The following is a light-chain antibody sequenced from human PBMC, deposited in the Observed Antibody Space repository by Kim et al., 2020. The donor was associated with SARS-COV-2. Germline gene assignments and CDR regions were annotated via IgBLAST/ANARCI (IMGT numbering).Light chain of an antibody. J-gene: IGLJ3*02. CDR2: SNN. V-gene: IGLV1-44*01. CDR3: AAWDDSLNGWV. Sequence: ELTQPPSASGTPGQRVTISCSGSSSNIGSNTVNWYQQLPGAAPKLLIYSNNQRPSGVPDRFSGSKSGTSASLAISGLQSEDEADYYCAAWDDSLNGWVFGGGTKLTVL. CDR1: SSNIGSNT.